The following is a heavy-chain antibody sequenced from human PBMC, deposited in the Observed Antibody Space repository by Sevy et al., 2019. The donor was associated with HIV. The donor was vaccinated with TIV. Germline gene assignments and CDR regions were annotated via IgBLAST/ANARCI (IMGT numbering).Heavy chain of an antibody. CDR3: ARVRGSYSSDY. CDR2: LTSSGIAI. Sequence: GGSLRLSCAASGFIFDDYYMSWIRQTPGKGLEWVAHLTSSGIAIHHADSVRGRFTISRDNAKNSLYLQMNSLRAEDTAVYYCARVRGSYSSDYWGQGTLVTVSS. CDR1: GFIFDDYY. V-gene: IGHV3-11*01. J-gene: IGHJ4*02. D-gene: IGHD1-26*01.